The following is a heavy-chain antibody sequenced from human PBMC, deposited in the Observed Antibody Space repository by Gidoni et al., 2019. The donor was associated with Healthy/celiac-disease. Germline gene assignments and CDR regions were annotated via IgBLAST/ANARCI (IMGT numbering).Heavy chain of an antibody. Sequence: EVQLVESGGGLVQPGGSLSLSCSASGLTFSSYAMHWVRQAPGKGLEYVSAISSNGGSTYYADSVKGRFTISRDNSKNTLYLQMSSLRAEDTAVYYCVKAATYYDFWSGYYDNFDYWGQGTLVTVSS. CDR3: VKAATYYDFWSGYYDNFDY. J-gene: IGHJ4*02. CDR1: GLTFSSYA. V-gene: IGHV3-64D*08. D-gene: IGHD3-3*01. CDR2: ISSNGGST.